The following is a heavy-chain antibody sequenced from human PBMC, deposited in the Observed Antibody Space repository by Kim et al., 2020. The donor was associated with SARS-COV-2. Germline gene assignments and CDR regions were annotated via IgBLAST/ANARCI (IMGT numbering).Heavy chain of an antibody. V-gene: IGHV3-30-3*01. CDR3: ARWGGSYLDY. D-gene: IGHD1-26*01. CDR1: GFTFSSYA. Sequence: GGSLRLSCAASGFTFSSYAMHWVRQAPGKGLEWVAVISYDGSNKYYADSVKGRFTISRDNSKNTLYLQMNSLRAEYTAVYYCARWGGSYLDYWGQGTLVTVSS. CDR2: ISYDGSNK. J-gene: IGHJ4*02.